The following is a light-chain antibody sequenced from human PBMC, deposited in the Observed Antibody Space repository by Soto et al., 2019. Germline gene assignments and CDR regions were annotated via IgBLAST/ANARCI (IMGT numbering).Light chain of an antibody. CDR3: QQYGSSPLT. CDR1: QSVISSY. CDR2: GAS. V-gene: IGKV3-20*01. Sequence: DIGMTQAPATLSVSPRERATLSCRASQSVISSYLACYQQKPGQAPRLLIYGASSRATGIPDRFSGSGYGTDCTLTISRLEPEDFAVYYCQQYGSSPLTFGGGTKV. J-gene: IGKJ4*01.